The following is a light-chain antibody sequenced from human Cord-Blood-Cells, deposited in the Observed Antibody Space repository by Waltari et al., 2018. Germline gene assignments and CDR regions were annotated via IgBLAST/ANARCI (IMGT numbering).Light chain of an antibody. J-gene: IGKJ5*01. CDR1: QSINSY. V-gene: IGKV1-39*01. CDR2: AAS. CDR3: QQSYSTIT. Sequence: DIQMTQSPSSLSASVGDRVTITCRASQSINSYLNWYQQKPGKAPKLLIYAASSLQSGVPSRLSGSGSGTDFTLTISSLQPEDFATYYCQQSYSTITFGQGTRLEIK.